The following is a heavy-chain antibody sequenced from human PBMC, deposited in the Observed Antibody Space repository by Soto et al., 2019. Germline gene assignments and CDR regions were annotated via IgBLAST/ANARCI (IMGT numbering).Heavy chain of an antibody. J-gene: IGHJ6*04. Sequence: GAPVKVSCKSSGYTFTSYGISWVRQAPGQGLEWMGWISAYNGNTNYAQKLQGRVTMTTDTSTSTAYMELRSLRSDDTAVYYCARPFRYFGGDCSSYYGIDVWGKGTKGT. CDR3: ARPFRYFGGDCSSYYGIDV. V-gene: IGHV1-18*04. CDR2: ISAYNGNT. CDR1: GYTFTSYG. D-gene: IGHD2-21*02.